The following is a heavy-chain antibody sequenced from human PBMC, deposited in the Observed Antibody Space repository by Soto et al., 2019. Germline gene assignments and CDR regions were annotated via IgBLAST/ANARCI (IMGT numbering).Heavy chain of an antibody. CDR1: GYTFTSYG. D-gene: IGHD2-2*01. V-gene: IGHV1-18*04. Sequence: QVQLVQSGAEVKKPGASVKVSCKASGYTFTSYGISWVRQAPGQGLEWLGWISAYNGNTNHAQKLQGRVTMTTDTSTSTAYMELRSLRSDDTDVYYCARDVARYQLLPWPGYGMDVWGQGTTVTVSS. CDR3: ARDVARYQLLPWPGYGMDV. CDR2: ISAYNGNT. J-gene: IGHJ6*02.